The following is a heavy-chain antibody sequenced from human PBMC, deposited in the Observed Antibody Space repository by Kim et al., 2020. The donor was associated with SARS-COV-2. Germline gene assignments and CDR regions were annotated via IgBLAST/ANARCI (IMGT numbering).Heavy chain of an antibody. Sequence: GGSLRLSCSASGFTFSSYAMSWVRQAPGKGLEWVASISSSGGNTYYADSVKGRFTISRDNSEYTLHLQMNSLRAEDTAVYYCAKVNSHSGYIMDVWGQGTTVAVSS. J-gene: IGHJ6*02. V-gene: IGHV3-23*01. CDR1: GFTFSSYA. CDR3: AKVNSHSGYIMDV. D-gene: IGHD5-12*01. CDR2: ISSSGGNT.